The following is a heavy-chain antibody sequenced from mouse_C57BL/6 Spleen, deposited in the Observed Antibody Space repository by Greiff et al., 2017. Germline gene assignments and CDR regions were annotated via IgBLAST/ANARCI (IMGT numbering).Heavy chain of an antibody. J-gene: IGHJ1*03. V-gene: IGHV1-69*01. CDR2: IDTSDSYT. D-gene: IGHD2-4*01. CDR3: ATYYDYDAWYFDV. Sequence: QVQLQQPGAELVMPGASVKLSCKASGYTFTSYWMHWVKQRPGQGLEWIGEIDTSDSYTNYNQKLKGKFTLTVDKSSSTAYMQLSSLTSEDSAVYYCATYYDYDAWYFDVWGTGTTVTVAS. CDR1: GYTFTSYW.